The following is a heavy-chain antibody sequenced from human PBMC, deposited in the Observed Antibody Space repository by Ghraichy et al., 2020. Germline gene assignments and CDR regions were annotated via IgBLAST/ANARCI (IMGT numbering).Heavy chain of an antibody. CDR2: IYTSGST. CDR3: ARDLLYCGGDCSAGGFDI. CDR1: GGSISSYY. Sequence: SETLSLTCTVSGGSISSYYWSWIRQPAGKGLEWIGRIYTSGSTYYNPSLKSRVTMSVDTSKNHFSLKLNSVTAADMAVYYCARDLLYCGGDCSAGGFDIWGQGTMVTVSS. D-gene: IGHD2-21*01. J-gene: IGHJ3*02. V-gene: IGHV4-4*07.